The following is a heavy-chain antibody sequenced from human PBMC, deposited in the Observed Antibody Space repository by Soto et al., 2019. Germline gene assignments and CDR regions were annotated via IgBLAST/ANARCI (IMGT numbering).Heavy chain of an antibody. D-gene: IGHD3-22*01. CDR1: GFTFSSYG. J-gene: IGHJ4*02. CDR2: IWYDGSNK. V-gene: IGHV3-33*01. Sequence: QVQLVESGGGVVQPGRSLRLSCAASGFTFSSYGMHWVRQTPGKGLEWVAVIWYDGSNKYYADSVKGRFTISRDNSKNTLYLQMNSLRAADTAVYYCARAMYYYDSNMWADLFDYWGQGTLVTVSS. CDR3: ARAMYYYDSNMWADLFDY.